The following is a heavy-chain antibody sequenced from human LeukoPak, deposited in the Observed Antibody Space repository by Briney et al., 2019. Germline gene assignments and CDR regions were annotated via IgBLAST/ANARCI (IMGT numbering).Heavy chain of an antibody. J-gene: IGHJ1*01. D-gene: IGHD1-14*01. CDR2: ISYDGSNK. CDR1: GFTFSSYG. V-gene: IGHV3-30*18. CDR3: AKDSKVSPSTQWYFQH. Sequence: PGRSLRLSCAASGFTFSSYGMHWVRQAPGKGLEWVAVISYDGSNKYYADSVKGRFTISRDNSKNTLYLQMNSLRAEDTAVYYCAKDSKVSPSTQWYFQHWGQGTLVTVSS.